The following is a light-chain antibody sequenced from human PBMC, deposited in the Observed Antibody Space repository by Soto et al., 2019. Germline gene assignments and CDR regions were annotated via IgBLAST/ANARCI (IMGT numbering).Light chain of an antibody. J-gene: IGKJ2*01. CDR2: ATT. Sequence: DIQLTQSPSSLSASVGDRVSLTCRAGQSVGSCLNWYQQKPGEATRILIYATTNLQNGVPSRFSRNGSGTEFTLTISSLQQYDFATYFCQKSYSAQYTFGQGTKLEIK. V-gene: IGKV1-39*01. CDR1: QSVGSC. CDR3: QKSYSAQYT.